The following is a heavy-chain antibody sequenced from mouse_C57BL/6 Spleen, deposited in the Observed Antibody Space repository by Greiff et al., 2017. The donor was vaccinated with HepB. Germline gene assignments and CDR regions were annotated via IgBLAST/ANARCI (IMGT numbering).Heavy chain of an antibody. V-gene: IGHV1-18*01. CDR1: GYTFTDYN. CDR2: INPNNGGT. CDR3: ARRLPRLYFDY. J-gene: IGHJ2*01. D-gene: IGHD2-4*01. Sequence: EVQLVESGPELVKPGASVKIPCKASGYTFTDYNMDWVKQSHGKSLEWIGDINPNNGGTIYNQKFKGKATLTVDKSSSTAYMELRSLTSEDTAVYYCARRLPRLYFDYWGQGTTLTVSS.